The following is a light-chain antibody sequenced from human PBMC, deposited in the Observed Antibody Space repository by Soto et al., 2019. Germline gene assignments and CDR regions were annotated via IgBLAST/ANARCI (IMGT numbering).Light chain of an antibody. CDR2: AAS. J-gene: IGKJ4*01. V-gene: IGKV1-8*01. CDR3: QQVESYPST. Sequence: RMTQSPSALSASTGERVTITCRASQYITSYLAWYQQKPGKAPKLLIYAASSLQSGVPSRFSGSRSGTDFTLTISSLQPEDFATYYSQQVESYPSTFGGGTKVDI. CDR1: QYITSY.